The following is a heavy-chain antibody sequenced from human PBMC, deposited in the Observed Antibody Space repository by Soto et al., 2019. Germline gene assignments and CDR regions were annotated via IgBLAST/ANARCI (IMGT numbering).Heavy chain of an antibody. D-gene: IGHD3-10*01. V-gene: IGHV3-74*01. J-gene: IGHJ4*02. CDR1: GFTFSGYW. CDR3: ARDLSGGSVSPDH. CDR2: INSDGSST. Sequence: EVQLVESGGDLVQPGGSLRLSCAASGFTFSGYWMHWVRQAPGKGLVWLSRINSDGSSTSYADSVKGRFTISRDNAKNTLYLQMNSLRAEHTAVYYCARDLSGGSVSPDHWGQVTLVTVSS.